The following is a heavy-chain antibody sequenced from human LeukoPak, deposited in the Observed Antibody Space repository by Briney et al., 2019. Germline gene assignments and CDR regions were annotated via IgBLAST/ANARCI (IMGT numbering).Heavy chain of an antibody. Sequence: ASVKVSCKASGYTFTGYYMHWVRQAPGQGLEWMGWVNPNGGGTNYAQSFQGRVTMTRDTSISTAYMELDRLTSDDTAVYYCARAGSGRDRDFDYWGQGTLVTVSS. V-gene: IGHV1-2*02. J-gene: IGHJ4*02. CDR3: ARAGSGRDRDFDY. CDR1: GYTFTGYY. CDR2: VNPNGGGT. D-gene: IGHD7-27*01.